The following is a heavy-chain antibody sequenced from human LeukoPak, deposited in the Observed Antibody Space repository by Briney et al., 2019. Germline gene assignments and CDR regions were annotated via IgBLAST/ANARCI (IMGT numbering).Heavy chain of an antibody. CDR2: ISSSGSTI. CDR3: ARSGYGYFLDY. D-gene: IGHD5-18*01. CDR1: GFTFSSYE. Sequence: GGSLRLSCAASGFTFSSYEMNWVRQAPGKGLEWVSYISSSGSTIYYADSVKGRFTISGDNANNSLYLQMNSLRAEDTAVYYCARSGYGYFLDYWGQGTLVTVSS. V-gene: IGHV3-48*03. J-gene: IGHJ4*02.